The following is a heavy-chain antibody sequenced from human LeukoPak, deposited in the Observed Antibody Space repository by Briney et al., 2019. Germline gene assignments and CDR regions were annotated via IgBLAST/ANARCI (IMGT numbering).Heavy chain of an antibody. CDR2: INHSGST. J-gene: IGHJ3*02. V-gene: IGHV4-34*01. CDR3: ARGGIAPVAFDI. CDR1: GGSFSGYY. D-gene: IGHD6-13*01. Sequence: SEXLSLTCAVYGGSFSGYYWSWIRRPPGRGLEWIGEINHSGSTNYNPSLTSRVTISVDTSKNQFSLKLSSVTAADTAVYYCARGGIAPVAFDIWGQGTMVTVSS.